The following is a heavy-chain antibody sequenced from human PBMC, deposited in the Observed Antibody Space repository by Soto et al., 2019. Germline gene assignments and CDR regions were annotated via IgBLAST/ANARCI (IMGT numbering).Heavy chain of an antibody. V-gene: IGHV3-30-3*01. Sequence: QVQLVESGGGVVQPGRSLRLSCAASGFSFSSYAIHWVRQAPGKGLEWVAVISFDGSTKYYADSVKGRFTISRDNSKNTLYLQMNSLRVEDTAVYYCSVYCSGDSCYPLDYRGQGTLVTVSS. CDR2: ISFDGSTK. D-gene: IGHD2-15*01. CDR3: SVYCSGDSCYPLDY. CDR1: GFSFSSYA. J-gene: IGHJ4*02.